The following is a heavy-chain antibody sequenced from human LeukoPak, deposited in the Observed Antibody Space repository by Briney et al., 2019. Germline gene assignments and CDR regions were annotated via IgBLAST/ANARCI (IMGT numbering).Heavy chain of an antibody. J-gene: IGHJ5*02. CDR2: IIPLFGTA. D-gene: IGHD3-10*01. V-gene: IGHV1-69*06. Sequence: SVKVSCKASGGTFSNFAISWVRQAPGQGLEWMGGIIPLFGTANYGQKSQGRVTITADKSTSTAYMELSSLRSEDTAVYYCASSGLGGSGNYHRTWYNWFDPWGQGTLITVSS. CDR3: ASSGLGGSGNYHRTWYNWFDP. CDR1: GGTFSNFA.